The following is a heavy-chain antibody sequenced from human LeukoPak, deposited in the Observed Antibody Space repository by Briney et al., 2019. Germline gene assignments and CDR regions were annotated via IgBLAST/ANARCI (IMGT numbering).Heavy chain of an antibody. CDR2: ISAYNGNT. V-gene: IGHV1-18*01. D-gene: IGHD3-22*01. CDR1: GYTFTSYG. Sequence: GASVKVSCKASGYTFTSYGISWVRQAPGQGLEWMGWISAYNGNTNYAQKLQGRVTMTTDTSTSTAYMELRSLRSDDTAVYYCARGPLYYDSSGYLDYWGQGTLVTVPS. CDR3: ARGPLYYDSSGYLDY. J-gene: IGHJ4*02.